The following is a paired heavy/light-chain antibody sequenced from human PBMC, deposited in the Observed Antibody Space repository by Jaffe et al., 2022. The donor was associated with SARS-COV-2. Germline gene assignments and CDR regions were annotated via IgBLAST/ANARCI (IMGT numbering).Light chain of an antibody. Sequence: DIQMTQSPSSLSASVGDRVTITCRASQSISNYLNWYQQKPGKAPKLLIYAASSLQSGVPSRFSGSGSGTDFTLTISSLQPEDFATYYCQQSYSIPPVTFGPGTKVDIK. CDR3: QQSYSIPPVT. J-gene: IGKJ3*01. V-gene: IGKV1-39*01. CDR1: QSISNY. CDR2: AAS.
Heavy chain of an antibody. CDR2: INTGNANT. CDR3: ARYRLGATGSLDY. D-gene: IGHD1-26*01. Sequence: QVQLVQSGAEVKKPGASVKVSCKTSGYTFTSFAVHWVRQAPGQRLEWMGWINTGNANTKYSQKFQGRVTITRDTSANTAHMELSSLRSEDTAFYYCARYRLGATGSLDYWGQGTLVTVSS. V-gene: IGHV1-3*04. J-gene: IGHJ4*02. CDR1: GYTFTSFA.